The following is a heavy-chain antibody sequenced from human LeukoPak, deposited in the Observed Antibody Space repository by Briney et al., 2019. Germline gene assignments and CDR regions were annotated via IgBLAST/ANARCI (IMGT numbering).Heavy chain of an antibody. CDR3: AIETLPHSY. V-gene: IGHV3-23*01. CDR2: ISGSGGST. CDR1: GFSFSNAW. Sequence: GGSLRLSCAASGFSFSNAWMNWVRQAPGKGLEWVSAISGSGGSTYYADSVKGRFTISRDNSKNTLYLQMNSLRAEDTAVYYCAIETLPHSYWGQGTLVTVSS. J-gene: IGHJ4*02.